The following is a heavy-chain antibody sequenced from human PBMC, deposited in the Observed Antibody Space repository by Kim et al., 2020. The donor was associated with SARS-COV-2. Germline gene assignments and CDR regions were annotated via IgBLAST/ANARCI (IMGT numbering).Heavy chain of an antibody. CDR2: MTGDGSET. Sequence: GGSLRLSCAASGFNFNNYAMNWVRQAPGKGLEWVSGMTGDGSETYYADSVKGRFTISRDNSRNTLYLQMSSLTAEDTAVYYCTKRDFSASSTFSPFFDTWGQGTLVTVAS. CDR1: GFNFNNYA. V-gene: IGHV3-23*01. CDR3: TKRDFSASSTFSPFFDT. J-gene: IGHJ4*02. D-gene: IGHD3-3*02.